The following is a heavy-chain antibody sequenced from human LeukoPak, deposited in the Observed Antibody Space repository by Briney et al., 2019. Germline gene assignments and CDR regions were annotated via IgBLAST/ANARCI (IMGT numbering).Heavy chain of an antibody. CDR2: IIPIFGTA. Sequence: GASVKVSCKASGGTFSSYAISWVRQAPGQGLEWMGGIIPIFGTANYAQKFQGRVTITTDESTSTAYMELSSLRSEDTAVYYCARMGIRFDSSGWYDYWGQGTLVTVSS. J-gene: IGHJ4*02. D-gene: IGHD6-19*01. CDR3: ARMGIRFDSSGWYDY. V-gene: IGHV1-69*05. CDR1: GGTFSSYA.